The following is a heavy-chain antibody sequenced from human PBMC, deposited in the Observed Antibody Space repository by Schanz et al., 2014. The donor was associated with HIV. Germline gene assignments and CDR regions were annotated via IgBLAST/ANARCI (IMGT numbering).Heavy chain of an antibody. D-gene: IGHD2-21*02. V-gene: IGHV3-30*03. Sequence: QVQLVETGGGVVQPGKSLRLSCEASGRSFSRYAMHWVRQGPGKGLEWVAVISYDGSNKFYADSVKGRFTISRDNSKNTLYLQVNSLRAEDTAVYYCARERMTANWKAGMEVWGQGTTVTVSS. CDR1: GRSFSRYA. CDR3: ARERMTANWKAGMEV. J-gene: IGHJ6*02. CDR2: ISYDGSNK.